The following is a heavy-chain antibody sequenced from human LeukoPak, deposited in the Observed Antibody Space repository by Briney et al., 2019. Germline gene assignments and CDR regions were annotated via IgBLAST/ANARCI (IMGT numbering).Heavy chain of an antibody. CDR3: ARGDTAMAHYYYMDV. CDR1: GFTFDDYA. J-gene: IGHJ6*03. V-gene: IGHV3-9*01. Sequence: GGSLRLSCAASGFTFDDYAMHWVRQAPGKGLEWVSGISWNSGSIGYADSVKGRFTISRDNAKNSLYLQMNSLRAEDTALHYCARGDTAMAHYYYMDVWGKGTTVTISS. D-gene: IGHD5-18*01. CDR2: ISWNSGSI.